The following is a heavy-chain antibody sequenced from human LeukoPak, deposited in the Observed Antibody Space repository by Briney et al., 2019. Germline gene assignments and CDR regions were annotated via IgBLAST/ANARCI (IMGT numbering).Heavy chain of an antibody. J-gene: IGHJ6*02. CDR2: ISYDGSSK. CDR1: GFNFSNYV. Sequence: GGSLRLSCAASGFNFSNYVMHWVRQAPGKGLEWVTVISYDGSSKYYADSVKGRFTISRDNAKNSLYLQMSNLRAEDTAVYFCARGGGLDVWGQGATVTVSS. D-gene: IGHD3-16*01. CDR3: ARGGGLDV. V-gene: IGHV3-30*04.